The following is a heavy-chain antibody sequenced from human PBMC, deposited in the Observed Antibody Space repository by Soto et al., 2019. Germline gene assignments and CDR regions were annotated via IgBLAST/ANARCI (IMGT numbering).Heavy chain of an antibody. V-gene: IGHV3-11*06. D-gene: IGHD3-10*01. Sequence: PGGSLRLSCAASGFGFGGSYMSWIRRAPGKGLEWVSYISDSSSYTHYADSVKGRFTISRDNSKNSLYLQMNSLRVEDTAMYYCASQRGGSYTAFHIWGQGTMVTVSS. CDR2: ISDSSSYT. J-gene: IGHJ3*02. CDR3: ASQRGGSYTAFHI. CDR1: GFGFGGSY.